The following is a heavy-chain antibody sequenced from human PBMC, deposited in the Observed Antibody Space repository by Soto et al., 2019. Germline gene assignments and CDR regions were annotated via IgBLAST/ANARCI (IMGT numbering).Heavy chain of an antibody. CDR1: GDSIRIRTYY. V-gene: IGHV4-31*03. CDR3: ARGWYDRNGYPSDLDS. CDR2: IYDSDTS. D-gene: IGHD3-22*01. Sequence: SSEPLSLTFTVSGDSIRIRTYYWSWIRHHPGKGLEWIGYIYDSDTSYYNGPLRSRATISVDTSKNQFSLKLTSVTAADTAVYYWARGWYDRNGYPSDLDSWGQGTPVTGSA. J-gene: IGHJ4*02.